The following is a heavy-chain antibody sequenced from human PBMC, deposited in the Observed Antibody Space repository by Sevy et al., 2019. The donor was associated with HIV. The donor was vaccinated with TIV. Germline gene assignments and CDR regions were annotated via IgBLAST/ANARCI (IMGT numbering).Heavy chain of an antibody. V-gene: IGHV3-7*01. CDR1: GSSFSSFW. J-gene: IGHJ4*02. Sequence: GGSLRLSCAASGSSFSSFWMSWVRQSPGKGLEWVANIKEDGSEKYYVDSVKGRFTISRDNAKNSLYLQMNSLRAEDTAVYYCAREGQWSHPGDYWGQGTLVTVSS. CDR2: IKEDGSEK. D-gene: IGHD2-15*01. CDR3: AREGQWSHPGDY.